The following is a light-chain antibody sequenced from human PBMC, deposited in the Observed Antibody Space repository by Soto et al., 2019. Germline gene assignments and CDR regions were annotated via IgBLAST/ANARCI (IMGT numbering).Light chain of an antibody. CDR1: SSDVGAYNY. Sequence: QSALTQPASVSGSPGQSITISCTGTSSDVGAYNYVSWYQHHPGKVPKLLIYGVTNRPSGVSDRFSGSKSGNTASLTISGLQAEDEADYYCSSKRDSSTLFVFGNGTKVTVL. J-gene: IGLJ1*01. CDR2: GVT. V-gene: IGLV2-14*01. CDR3: SSKRDSSTLFV.